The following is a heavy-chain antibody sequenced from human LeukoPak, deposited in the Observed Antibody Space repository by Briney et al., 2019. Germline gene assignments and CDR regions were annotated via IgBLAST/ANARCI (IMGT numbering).Heavy chain of an antibody. J-gene: IGHJ5*02. CDR3: ARRPFYDFWSGYGSWFDP. CDR1: GGSISSSSYY. V-gene: IGHV4-39*01. CDR2: IYYSGST. Sequence: SETLSLTCTVSGGSISSSSYYWGWIRQPPGKGLEWIGGIYYSGSTYYNPSLKCRVTISVDTSKNQFSLKLSSVTAADTAVYYCARRPFYDFWSGYGSWFDPWGQGTLVTVSS. D-gene: IGHD3-3*01.